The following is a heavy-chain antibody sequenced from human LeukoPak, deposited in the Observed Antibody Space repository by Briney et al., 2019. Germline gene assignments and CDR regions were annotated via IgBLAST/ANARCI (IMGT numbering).Heavy chain of an antibody. CDR2: IYYRGST. CDR1: GGSKSSSSYY. V-gene: IGHV4-39*07. J-gene: IGHJ5*02. Sequence: SETLTLTCTVSGGSKSSSSYYWGWIRQPPGKGLEWIESIYYRGSTYYNPSLKSRVTISVDTSKNQFSLKLSSVTAADTAVYYCARRVDFWSGYGGTMDYNWFDPWGQGTLVTVSS. D-gene: IGHD3-3*01. CDR3: ARRVDFWSGYGGTMDYNWFDP.